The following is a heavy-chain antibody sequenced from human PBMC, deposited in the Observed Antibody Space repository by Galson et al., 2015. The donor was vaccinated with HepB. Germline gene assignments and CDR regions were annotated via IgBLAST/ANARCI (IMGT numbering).Heavy chain of an antibody. Sequence: SLRLSCAASGALFTTAWMFWVRQAPGKGLEWVARIKSKKDGETADYAAPVKGRFTISRDDSTNTLYLQMNRLKTEDTAVYYCSVRISWGQGTLVTVSS. J-gene: IGHJ5*02. D-gene: IGHD3-10*02. V-gene: IGHV3-15*07. CDR1: GALFTTAW. CDR2: IKSKKDGETA. CDR3: SVRIS.